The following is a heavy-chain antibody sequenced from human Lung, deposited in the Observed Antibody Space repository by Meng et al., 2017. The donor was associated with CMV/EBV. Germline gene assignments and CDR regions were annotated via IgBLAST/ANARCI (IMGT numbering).Heavy chain of an antibody. CDR3: VKGGGEKVTFDAMDV. Sequence: GGSLRLXXAASGFTFDDFAMHWVRQSPGEGLEWVSGISGNSGFIGYADSVKGRFTISRDNARKSLSLEINTLRVEDTALYYCVKGGGEKVTFDAMDVWGQGTTVTVSS. CDR1: GFTFDDFA. J-gene: IGHJ6*02. D-gene: IGHD2-21*02. CDR2: ISGNSGFI. V-gene: IGHV3-9*01.